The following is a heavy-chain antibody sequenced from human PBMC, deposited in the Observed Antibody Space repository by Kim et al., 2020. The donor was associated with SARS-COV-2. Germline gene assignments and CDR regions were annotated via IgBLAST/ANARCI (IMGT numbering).Heavy chain of an antibody. CDR3: ARGWGIAAAGTQYYFDY. J-gene: IGHJ4*02. CDR2: IYHSGST. Sequence: SETLSLTCAVSGGSISSSNWWSWVRQPPGKGLEWIGEIYHSGSTNYNPSLKSRVTISVDKSKNQFSLKLSSVTAADTAVYYCARGWGIAAAGTQYYFDYWGQGTLVTVSS. V-gene: IGHV4-4*02. D-gene: IGHD6-13*01. CDR1: GGSISSSNW.